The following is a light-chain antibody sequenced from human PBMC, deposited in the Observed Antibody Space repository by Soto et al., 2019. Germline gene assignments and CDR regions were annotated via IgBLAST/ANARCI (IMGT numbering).Light chain of an antibody. CDR3: QQRSKWVT. CDR2: GAS. CDR1: QSVSSN. J-gene: IGKJ4*01. V-gene: IGKV3D-15*01. Sequence: EIVMTQSPATLSVSPGERANLSCRASQSVSSNLAWYQQKPGQAPRLLIYGASTRATGIPARFSGSGSGTEFTLTISSLEPEDFAVYYCQQRSKWVTFGRGTKVEIK.